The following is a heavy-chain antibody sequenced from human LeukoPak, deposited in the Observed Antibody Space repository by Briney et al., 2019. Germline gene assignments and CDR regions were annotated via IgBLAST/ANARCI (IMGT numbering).Heavy chain of an antibody. CDR3: TIIPNVILFTHYFEY. Sequence: SVKVSCKTSGGTFSSYAISWVRQAPGQGLEWMGGIIPIFGTANYAQKFQGRVTITADEPTRTAYMELTYVRSDDTAVYYCTIIPNVILFTHYFEYWGQGTLVTVSS. CDR1: GGTFSSYA. D-gene: IGHD2-21*01. J-gene: IGHJ4*02. CDR2: IIPIFGTA. V-gene: IGHV1-69*13.